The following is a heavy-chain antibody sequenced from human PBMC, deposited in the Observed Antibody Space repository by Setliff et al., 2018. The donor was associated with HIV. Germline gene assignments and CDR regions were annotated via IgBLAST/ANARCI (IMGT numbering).Heavy chain of an antibody. D-gene: IGHD4-4*01. V-gene: IGHV1-69*13. Sequence: SVKVSCKASGGTFSSYAISWVRQAPGQGLEWMGGIIAIFGTANYAQKFQGRVTITADDSTSTAYMELSSLRSEDTAVYYCARAYSNSYYYYYYMDVWGKGTTVTVSS. J-gene: IGHJ6*03. CDR2: IIAIFGTA. CDR3: ARAYSNSYYYYYYMDV. CDR1: GGTFSSYA.